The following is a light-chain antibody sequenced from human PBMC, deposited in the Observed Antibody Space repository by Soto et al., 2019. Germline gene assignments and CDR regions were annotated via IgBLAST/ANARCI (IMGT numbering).Light chain of an antibody. J-gene: IGKJ2*01. CDR2: EAS. Sequence: AILMTQSPSSLSASVGDRVTITCRASQGIRNDLAWYQQKPGKAPKLLIYEASTLQSGVPSRFSGSYSGTDFTLTIGSLQPEDFATYYCLQSDSTPTFGQGTKLEIK. V-gene: IGKV1-6*01. CDR3: LQSDSTPT. CDR1: QGIRND.